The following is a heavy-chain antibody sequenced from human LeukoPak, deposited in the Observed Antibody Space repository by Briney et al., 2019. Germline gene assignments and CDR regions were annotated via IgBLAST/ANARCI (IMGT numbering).Heavy chain of an antibody. CDR2: IYSGGST. J-gene: IGHJ6*02. V-gene: IGHV3-53*01. CDR3: AAVRDYYYYGMDV. Sequence: GGSLRLSCAASGFTVSSNYMSWVRQAPGKGLEWVSVIYSGGSTYYADSVKGRFTISRGNSKNTLYLQMNSLRAEDTAVYYCAAVRDYYYYGMDVWGQGTTVTVSS. CDR1: GFTVSSNY. D-gene: IGHD4-17*01.